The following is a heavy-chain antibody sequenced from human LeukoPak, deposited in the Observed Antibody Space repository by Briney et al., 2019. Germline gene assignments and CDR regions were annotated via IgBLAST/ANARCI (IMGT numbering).Heavy chain of an antibody. CDR2: INPSGGST. J-gene: IGHJ4*02. CDR3: AIPAGDGGYNPFDY. Sequence: GASVTVSCKASGYTFTSYYMHWVGQAPGQGLEWMGIINPSGGSTSYAQKFQGRVTMTRDMSTSTVYMELSSLRSEDTAVYYCAIPAGDGGYNPFDYWGQGTLVTVSS. V-gene: IGHV1-46*01. D-gene: IGHD5-24*01. CDR1: GYTFTSYY.